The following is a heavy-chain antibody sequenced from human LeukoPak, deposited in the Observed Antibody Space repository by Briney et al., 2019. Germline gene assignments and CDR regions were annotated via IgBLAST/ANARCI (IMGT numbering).Heavy chain of an antibody. J-gene: IGHJ4*02. Sequence: ASVKVSCKASGYTFTGYYIHWVRQAPGQGLEWMGWINPNSGGTNYAQKFQGRVTMTRDTSISTAYMEMSRLRSDDMAVYYCARGRSDGYFDYWGQGTLVTVSS. CDR2: INPNSGGT. D-gene: IGHD2-21*01. CDR1: GYTFTGYY. CDR3: ARGRSDGYFDY. V-gene: IGHV1-2*02.